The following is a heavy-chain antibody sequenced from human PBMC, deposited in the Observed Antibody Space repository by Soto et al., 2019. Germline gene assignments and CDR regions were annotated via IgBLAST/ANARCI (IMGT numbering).Heavy chain of an antibody. V-gene: IGHV3-21*01. CDR1: GFTFSSYS. CDR2: ISSSSSYI. CDR3: ARDGVGLYCGGDCYSDYYYYGMDV. J-gene: IGHJ6*02. D-gene: IGHD2-21*02. Sequence: GGSLRLSCAASGFTFSSYSMNWVRQAPGKGLEWVSSISSSSSYIYYADSVKGRFTISRDNAKNSLYLKMNSLRAEDTAVYYCARDGVGLYCGGDCYSDYYYYGMDVWGQGTTVTVSS.